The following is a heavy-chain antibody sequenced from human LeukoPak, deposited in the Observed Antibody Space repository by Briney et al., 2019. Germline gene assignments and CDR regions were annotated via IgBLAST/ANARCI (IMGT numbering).Heavy chain of an antibody. V-gene: IGHV3-23*01. D-gene: IGHD4-17*01. J-gene: IGHJ4*02. CDR3: ASSPPTGITVSYFDY. CDR1: GFTFSSYA. Sequence: GGSLSLSCAASGFTFSSYAMTWVRQAPGKGLEWVSALSDSGASTYYADSVKGRFTISRDNSKNTLYLQMNSLRADDTAVYYCASSPPTGITVSYFDYWGLGTLVTVSS. CDR2: LSDSGAST.